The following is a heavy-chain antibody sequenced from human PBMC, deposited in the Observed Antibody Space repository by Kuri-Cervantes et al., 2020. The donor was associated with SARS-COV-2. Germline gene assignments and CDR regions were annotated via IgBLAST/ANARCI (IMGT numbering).Heavy chain of an antibody. J-gene: IGHJ4*02. Sequence: SQTPSLTCAVYGGSFSGYYWSWSRQPPGKGLEWIGEINHSGSTNYNPSLKSVVTISVDTSKNQFSLKLSSVTAAVTAVYYCARGATVVVPAAHPKSTYYFDSWGQGTLVTVSS. V-gene: IGHV4-34*01. CDR1: GGSFSGYY. CDR2: INHSGST. CDR3: ARGATVVVPAAHPKSTYYFDS. D-gene: IGHD2-2*01.